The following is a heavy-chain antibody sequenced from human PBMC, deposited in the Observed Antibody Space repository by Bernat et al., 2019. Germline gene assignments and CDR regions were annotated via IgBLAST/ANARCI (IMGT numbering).Heavy chain of an antibody. Sequence: QVQLVQSGAEVKKPGASVKVSCKAYGYTFSDYNIHWVRQAPGQGLEWMGRINPNSGGTNYAQKFQGRVTMTRDTSISTAYMELSRLRSDDTALYFCARGESYYTDYYPHGDYWGQGTLVSVYS. V-gene: IGHV1-2*06. D-gene: IGHD4-11*01. J-gene: IGHJ4*02. CDR3: ARGESYYTDYYPHGDY. CDR2: INPNSGGT. CDR1: GYTFSDYN.